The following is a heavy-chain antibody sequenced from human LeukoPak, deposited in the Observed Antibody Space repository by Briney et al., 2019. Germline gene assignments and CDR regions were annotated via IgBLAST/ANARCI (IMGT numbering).Heavy chain of an antibody. CDR2: ISAYNGNT. J-gene: IGHJ5*02. V-gene: IGHV1-18*01. D-gene: IGHD6-13*01. Sequence: ASVKDSCKASGYTFTSYGISWVRQAPGQGLEWMGWISAYNGNTNYAQKLQGRVTMTTDTSTSTAYMELRSLRSDDTAVYYCARDGFSSRKYSSSFFGFDPWGQGTLVTVSS. CDR3: ARDGFSSRKYSSSFFGFDP. CDR1: GYTFTSYG.